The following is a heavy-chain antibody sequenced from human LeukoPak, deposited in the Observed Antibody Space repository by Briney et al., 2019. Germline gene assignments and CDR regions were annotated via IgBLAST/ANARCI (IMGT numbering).Heavy chain of an antibody. Sequence: GGSLRLSCAASGFNFVDTWMHWVRQAPGKGLVWVARIKNDGSGIIYADSVEGRFTISRDNARNTVYLQMNSLRAEDTAVYYCARERGVSHPFDYWGQGTLVTVSS. CDR2: IKNDGSGI. D-gene: IGHD2-21*01. CDR1: GFNFVDTW. V-gene: IGHV3-74*01. J-gene: IGHJ4*02. CDR3: ARERGVSHPFDY.